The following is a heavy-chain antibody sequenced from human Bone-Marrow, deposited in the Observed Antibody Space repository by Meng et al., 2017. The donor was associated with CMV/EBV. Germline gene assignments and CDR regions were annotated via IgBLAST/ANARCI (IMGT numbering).Heavy chain of an antibody. V-gene: IGHV1-2*02. CDR2: INPNSGGT. CDR1: GYTFTGYY. CDR3: ARGTTSSLRALGY. D-gene: IGHD2-2*01. J-gene: IGHJ4*02. Sequence: ASVKVSCKASGYTFTGYYMHWVRQAPGQGLEWMGWINPNSGGTNHAQKFQDRVTMTRDTSISTAYMELSRLRSDDTAVYYCARGTTSSLRALGYWGQGTLVTVSS.